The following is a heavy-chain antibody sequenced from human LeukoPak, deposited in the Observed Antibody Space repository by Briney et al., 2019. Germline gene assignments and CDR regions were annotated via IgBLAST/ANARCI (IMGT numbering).Heavy chain of an antibody. Sequence: KPSETLSLTCTVSGGSISSYYWSWIRQPPGKGLEWIGSIYYSGSTYYNPSLKSRVTISVDTSKNQFSLKLSSVTAADTAVYYCARVGASIAARRSYWYSDLWGRGTLVTVSS. CDR1: GGSISSYY. V-gene: IGHV4-59*05. J-gene: IGHJ2*01. D-gene: IGHD6-6*01. CDR3: ARVGASIAARRSYWYSDL. CDR2: IYYSGST.